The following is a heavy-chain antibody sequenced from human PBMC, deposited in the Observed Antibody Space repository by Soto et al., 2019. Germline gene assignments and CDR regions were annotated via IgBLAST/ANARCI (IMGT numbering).Heavy chain of an antibody. CDR1: GGSVSSGSYY. CDR3: AREALNRSGWYWFDP. J-gene: IGHJ5*02. V-gene: IGHV4-61*01. CDR2: IYYSGST. Sequence: SETLYLTCTVSGGSVSSGSYYWSWIRQPPGEGLVWIGDIYYSGSTNYNPSLKSRVTISVDTSKNQYSLKLSSVTAADTAVYYCAREALNRSGWYWFDPWGQGTLVTVSS. D-gene: IGHD6-19*01.